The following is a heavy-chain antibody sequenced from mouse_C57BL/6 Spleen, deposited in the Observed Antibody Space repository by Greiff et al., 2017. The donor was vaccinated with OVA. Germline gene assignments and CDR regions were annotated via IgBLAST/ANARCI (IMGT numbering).Heavy chain of an antibody. CDR1: GFTFSSYA. Sequence: DVKLVESGGGLVKPGGSLKLSCAASGFTFSSYAMSWVRQTPEKRLEWVATISDGGSYTYYPDNVKGRFTISRDNAKNNLYLQMSHLKSEDTAMYYCARDRDYGSSYRFAYWGQGILVTVSA. D-gene: IGHD1-1*01. J-gene: IGHJ3*01. CDR2: ISDGGSYT. V-gene: IGHV5-4*01. CDR3: ARDRDYGSSYRFAY.